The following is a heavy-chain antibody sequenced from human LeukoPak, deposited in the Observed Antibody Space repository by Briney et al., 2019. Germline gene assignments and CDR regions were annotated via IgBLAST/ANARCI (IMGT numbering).Heavy chain of an antibody. J-gene: IGHJ4*02. CDR3: ATRYGSGSYEDY. Sequence: SETLSLTCAVSGGSISSSNWWSWVRQPPGKGLEWIGEIYHSGSTNYNPSLKSRVTISVDTSKNQFSLKLSSVTAADTAVYYCATRYGSGSYEDYWGQGTLVTVSS. V-gene: IGHV4-4*02. D-gene: IGHD3-10*01. CDR2: IYHSGST. CDR1: GGSISSSNW.